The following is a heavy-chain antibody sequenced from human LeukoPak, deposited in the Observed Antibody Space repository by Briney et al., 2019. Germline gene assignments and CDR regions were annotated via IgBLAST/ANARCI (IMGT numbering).Heavy chain of an antibody. Sequence: AAVKVSCKASGGTLSSYAISWVRQAPGQGVEWVGGIIPILGTANYAQEFQGRGTITGDESTGTAYMEGGSLGCRGTAGFYLARGVATTRNYYDSSGYSSFAYWGQGSLATVYS. CDR3: ARGVATTRNYYDSSGYSSFAY. CDR1: GGTLSSYA. D-gene: IGHD3-22*01. J-gene: IGHJ4*02. V-gene: IGHV1-69*13. CDR2: IIPILGTA.